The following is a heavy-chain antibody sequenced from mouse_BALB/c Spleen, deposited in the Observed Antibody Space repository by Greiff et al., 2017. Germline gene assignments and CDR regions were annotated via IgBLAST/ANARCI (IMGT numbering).Heavy chain of an antibody. V-gene: IGHV5-6*01. Sequence: EVKLVESGGDLVKPGGSLKLSCAASGFTFSSYGMSWVRQTPDKRLEWVATISSGGSYTYYPDSVKGRFTISRDNAKNTLYLQMSSLKSEDTAMYYCARQGYDDGDYFDYWGQGTTLTVSS. J-gene: IGHJ2*01. D-gene: IGHD2-14*01. CDR3: ARQGYDDGDYFDY. CDR2: ISSGGSYT. CDR1: GFTFSSYG.